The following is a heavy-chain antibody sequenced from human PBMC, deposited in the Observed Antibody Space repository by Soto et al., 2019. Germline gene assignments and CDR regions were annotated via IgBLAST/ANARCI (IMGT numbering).Heavy chain of an antibody. CDR2: IYKSATT. D-gene: IGHD2-15*01. J-gene: IGHJ5*01. V-gene: IGHV4-30-4*01. CDR3: ARGRYCLTGSCFPNWFDS. Sequence: LSLTCSVSGDSISTVDYFWAWIRQPPGQTLEYIGYIYKSATTYYNPSFESRVAISLDTSKSQFSLTVTSVTAGDTAVYFCARGRYCLTGSCFPNWFDSWGRGTLVTVSS. CDR1: GDSISTVDYF.